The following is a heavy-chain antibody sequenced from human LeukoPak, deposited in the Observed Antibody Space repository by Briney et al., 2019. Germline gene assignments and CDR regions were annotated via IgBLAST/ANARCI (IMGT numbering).Heavy chain of an antibody. CDR2: IYHSGST. CDR1: GYSISSGYY. Sequence: SETLSLTCAVSGYSISSGYYWGWIRQPPGKGLEWIGSIYHSGSTYYNPSLKSRVTISVDTSKKQFSLKLSSVTDADTGVYYCARDSPLSSTKDNWFDPWGQGTLVTVSS. D-gene: IGHD2-2*01. J-gene: IGHJ5*02. CDR3: ARDSPLSSTKDNWFDP. V-gene: IGHV4-38-2*02.